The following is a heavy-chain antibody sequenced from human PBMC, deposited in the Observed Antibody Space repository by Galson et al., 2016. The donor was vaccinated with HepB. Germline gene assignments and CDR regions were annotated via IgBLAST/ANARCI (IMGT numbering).Heavy chain of an antibody. CDR3: TRAADYGDYGQGMDV. D-gene: IGHD4-17*01. Sequence: SETLSLTCTVSGASVSRPGHYWNWLRQPPGKGLEWIGCIYDSGRTTYNPSLQSRVTMSIDTPKKQFSLNLRSVTAADTAVYYFTRAADYGDYGQGMDVWGQGTMVIVSS. CDR1: GASVSRPGHY. CDR2: IYDSGRT. V-gene: IGHV4-61*08. J-gene: IGHJ6*02.